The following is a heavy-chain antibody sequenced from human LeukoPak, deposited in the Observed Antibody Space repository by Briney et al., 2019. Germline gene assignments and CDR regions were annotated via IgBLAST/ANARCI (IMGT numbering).Heavy chain of an antibody. J-gene: IGHJ5*02. D-gene: IGHD5-18*01. CDR1: GGTFSSYA. Sequence: SVKVSCKASGGTFSSYAISWVRQAPGQALEWMGGIIPIFGTANYAQKFQGRVTITADESTSTAYMELSSLRSEDTAVYYCARGQSGYSYGQLWFDPWGQGTLVTVSS. V-gene: IGHV1-69*13. CDR2: IIPIFGTA. CDR3: ARGQSGYSYGQLWFDP.